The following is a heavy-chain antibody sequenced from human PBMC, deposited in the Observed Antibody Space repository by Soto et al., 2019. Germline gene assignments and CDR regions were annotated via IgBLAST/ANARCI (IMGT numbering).Heavy chain of an antibody. Sequence: SVKVSFKASGGTFNRYTITWVRQAPGQGLEWMGGITPMFGTPNYAQKFQGRVTITADESTSTAYMELSSLRSEDTAMYYCARDGTLYDSSAYYYLYWGQGTLVTVSS. J-gene: IGHJ4*02. CDR3: ARDGTLYDSSAYYYLY. CDR1: GGTFNRYT. D-gene: IGHD3-22*01. V-gene: IGHV1-69*13. CDR2: ITPMFGTP.